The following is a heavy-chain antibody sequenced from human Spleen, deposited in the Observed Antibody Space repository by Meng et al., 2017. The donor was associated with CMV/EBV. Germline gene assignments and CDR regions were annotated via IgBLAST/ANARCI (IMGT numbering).Heavy chain of an antibody. D-gene: IGHD2-15*01. J-gene: IGHJ6*02. CDR2: ISSTGTTI. Sequence: GGSLRLSCAASGFTFLTYDMTWVRQAPGSGLEWISYISSTGTTIYYADSVKGRFTISRDNAKKSLYLQMKSLGAEYTAVYYCERERRCPESFVEAAEDGLDVWGQGTTVTVSS. CDR1: GFTFLTYD. CDR3: ERERRCPESFVEAAEDGLDV. V-gene: IGHV3-48*03.